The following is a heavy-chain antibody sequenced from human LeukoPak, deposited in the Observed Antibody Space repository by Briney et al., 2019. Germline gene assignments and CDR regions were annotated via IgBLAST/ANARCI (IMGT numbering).Heavy chain of an antibody. CDR3: ASFPPYMVRNDAFDI. CDR2: ISRSSSYI. CDR1: GFTFSSYA. D-gene: IGHD3-10*01. Sequence: GGSLTLSCAASGFTFSSYAMSWVRQAPGKGLEWVSSISRSSSYIYYADSVKGRFTISRDNARNSLYLQMNSLRVEDTAVYYCASFPPYMVRNDAFDIWGQGTMVTVSS. V-gene: IGHV3-21*06. J-gene: IGHJ3*02.